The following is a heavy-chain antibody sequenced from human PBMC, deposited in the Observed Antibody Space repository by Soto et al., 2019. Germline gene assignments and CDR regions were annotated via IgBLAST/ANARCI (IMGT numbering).Heavy chain of an antibody. D-gene: IGHD4-17*01. CDR1: GFTFSSYW. Sequence: EVQLVESGGGLVQPGGSVSLSCAASGFTFSSYWMHWVRQAPGKGLVWVSRINSDGSSTSYAESVKGRFTISRDNAKNTLYLQMNSLRAEDTAVYYCARGMLTVTTPDYWGQGTLVTVSS. CDR2: INSDGSST. J-gene: IGHJ4*02. CDR3: ARGMLTVTTPDY. V-gene: IGHV3-74*01.